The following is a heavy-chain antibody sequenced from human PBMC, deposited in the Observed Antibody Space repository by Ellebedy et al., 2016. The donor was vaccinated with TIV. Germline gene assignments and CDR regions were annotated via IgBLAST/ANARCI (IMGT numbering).Heavy chain of an antibody. J-gene: IGHJ4*02. D-gene: IGHD5-18*01. CDR2: IYYSGST. Sequence: SETLSLTXTVSGGSISSGGYYWSWIRQHPGKGLEWIGYIYYSGSTYYNPSLKSRVTISVDTSKNQFSLKLSSVTAADTAVYYCARDPDTAMVFDYWGQGTLVTVSS. CDR3: ARDPDTAMVFDY. CDR1: GGSISSGGYY. V-gene: IGHV4-31*03.